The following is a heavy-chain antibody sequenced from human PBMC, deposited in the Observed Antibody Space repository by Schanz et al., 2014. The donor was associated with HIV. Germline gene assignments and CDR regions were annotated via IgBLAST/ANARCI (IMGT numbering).Heavy chain of an antibody. CDR3: AKDLSVHTSAYYRY. Sequence: EVQLVESGGGLVQPGGSLRLSCAASGFTFSSYDMHWFRQGRGKGLEWVSTIYTTGDTYYQASVEGRFTISRENAKNSLYLQMNSLRAEDTAIYYCAKDLSVHTSAYYRYWGQGTLVTVSS. V-gene: IGHV3-13*01. CDR2: IYTTGDT. CDR1: GFTFSSYD. J-gene: IGHJ4*02. D-gene: IGHD3-22*01.